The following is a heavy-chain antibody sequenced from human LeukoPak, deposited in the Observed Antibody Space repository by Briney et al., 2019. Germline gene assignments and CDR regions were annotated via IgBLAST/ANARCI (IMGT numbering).Heavy chain of an antibody. D-gene: IGHD6-13*01. CDR2: IWYDGDNK. J-gene: IGHJ4*02. CDR3: ARDSLAYSSSWYYIDY. CDR1: GFSFSSFG. V-gene: IGHV3-33*01. Sequence: GRSLRLSCAASGFSFSSFGVHWVRQAPGKGLEWVALIWYDGDNKYYADSVKGRFTISRDNSKNTLYLQMDSLRAEDTAVYYCARDSLAYSSSWYYIDYWGQGTLVTVSS.